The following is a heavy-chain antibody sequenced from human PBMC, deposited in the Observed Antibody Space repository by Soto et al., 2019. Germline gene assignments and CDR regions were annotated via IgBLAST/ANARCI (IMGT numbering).Heavy chain of an antibody. Sequence: GGSLRLSCAASGFTFSTYAMAWVRQAPGKGLEWVSGVSASGLNTDYADPVKGRFYISRDNSKNTVSLHMNSLRAEDTALYYCAKDRLRWTADYFFEHWCQDTPVTXSS. D-gene: IGHD4-17*01. CDR3: AKDRLRWTADYFFEH. V-gene: IGHV3-23*01. CDR2: VSASGLNT. CDR1: GFTFSTYA. J-gene: IGHJ1*01.